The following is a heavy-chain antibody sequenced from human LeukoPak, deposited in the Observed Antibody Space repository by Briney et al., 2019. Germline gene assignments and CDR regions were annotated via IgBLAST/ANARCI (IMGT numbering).Heavy chain of an antibody. D-gene: IGHD4-11*01. Sequence: GRSLRLACAASGFTFSRYGMHWVRQAPGKGREWVAVISYDGSNKYYADSVKGRFTISRDNSTNTLYLQMNSLRAEDTAVYYCAKDSGQQTTWYYGMDVWGQGTTVTVSS. J-gene: IGHJ6*02. CDR2: ISYDGSNK. V-gene: IGHV3-30*18. CDR1: GFTFSRYG. CDR3: AKDSGQQTTWYYGMDV.